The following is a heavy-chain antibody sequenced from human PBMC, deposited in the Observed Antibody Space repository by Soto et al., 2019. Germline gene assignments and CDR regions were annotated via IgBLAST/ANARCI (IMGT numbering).Heavy chain of an antibody. V-gene: IGHV4-59*08. Sequence: QVQLQESGPGLVKPSETLSLTCTVSGDSISSQYWSWIRQPPGKGLEWIGYIYHSGSTNYNPSLKSRVSISAAMSKNHVSLKLNSLTAADTAVYYCARQQVHEYGVYSRYDWNFDLWGRGTLVTVSS. CDR3: ARQQVHEYGVYSRYDWNFDL. D-gene: IGHD2-8*01. J-gene: IGHJ2*01. CDR2: IYHSGST. CDR1: GDSISSQY.